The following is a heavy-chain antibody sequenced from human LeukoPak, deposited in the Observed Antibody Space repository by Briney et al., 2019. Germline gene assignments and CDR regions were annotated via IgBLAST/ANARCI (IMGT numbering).Heavy chain of an antibody. CDR3: ARGPITMVRGVPAA. V-gene: IGHV3-7*03. CDR2: IKQDGSEK. D-gene: IGHD3-10*01. J-gene: IGHJ5*02. Sequence: PGGSLRLSCAASGFTFSSYWMSWVRQAPGKGLEWVANIKQDGSEKYYVDSVKGRFTISRDNAKNSPYLQMNSLRAEDTAVYYCARGPITMVRGVPAAWGQGTLVTVSS. CDR1: GFTFSSYW.